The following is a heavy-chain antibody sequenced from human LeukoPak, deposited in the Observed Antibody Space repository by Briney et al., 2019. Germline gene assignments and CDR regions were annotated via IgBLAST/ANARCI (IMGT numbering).Heavy chain of an antibody. V-gene: IGHV3-30-3*01. D-gene: IGHD3-3*01. CDR3: ARDRSGYRLDY. CDR1: GFTFSSYA. Sequence: GGSLRLSCAASGFTFSSYAMHWVRQAPGKGLEWVAVISYDGSNKYCADSVKGRFTISRDNSKNTLYLQMNSLRAEDTAVYYCARDRSGYRLDYWGQGTLVTVSS. J-gene: IGHJ4*02. CDR2: ISYDGSNK.